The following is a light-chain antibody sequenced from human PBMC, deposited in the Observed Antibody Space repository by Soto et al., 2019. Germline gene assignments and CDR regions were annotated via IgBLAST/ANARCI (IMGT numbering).Light chain of an antibody. CDR1: QSVSSN. Sequence: EIIMTQSPATLSVSPGERASLSCRASQSVSSNLAWYQQKPGQAPRLLIYAASTRATGISTRFSGSGSGTEFTLTISSLQSEDFATYYCQQSHTTPYTFGQGTKLEI. J-gene: IGKJ2*01. CDR2: AAS. V-gene: IGKV3-15*01. CDR3: QQSHTTPYT.